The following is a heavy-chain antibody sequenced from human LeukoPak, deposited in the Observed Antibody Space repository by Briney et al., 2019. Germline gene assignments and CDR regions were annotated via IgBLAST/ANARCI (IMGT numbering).Heavy chain of an antibody. Sequence: SETLSLTCAVYGGSFSGYYWSWLRQPPGKGLEWIGEINHSGSTNYNPSLKSRVTISVDTSKNQFSLKLSSVTAADTAVYYCARMRYYDYVWGSYRYKFFDYWGQGTLVTVSS. J-gene: IGHJ4*02. CDR2: INHSGST. CDR3: ARMRYYDYVWGSYRYKFFDY. V-gene: IGHV4-34*01. D-gene: IGHD3-16*02. CDR1: GGSFSGYY.